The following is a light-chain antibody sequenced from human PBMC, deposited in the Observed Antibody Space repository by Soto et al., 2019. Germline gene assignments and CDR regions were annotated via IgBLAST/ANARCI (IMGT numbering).Light chain of an antibody. V-gene: IGKV4-1*01. CDR3: QQYYSSPTWT. J-gene: IGKJ1*01. CDR2: WAS. CDR1: QTVFYSPNNKNY. Sequence: DIVMTQSPDSLAVSLGERATINCKSSQTVFYSPNNKNYLAWYQQKPGQPPKLLIYWASSRESGVPDRFSGSGSGTDFTLTISSLRAEDVAVYYCQQYYSSPTWTFGQGTKVEIK.